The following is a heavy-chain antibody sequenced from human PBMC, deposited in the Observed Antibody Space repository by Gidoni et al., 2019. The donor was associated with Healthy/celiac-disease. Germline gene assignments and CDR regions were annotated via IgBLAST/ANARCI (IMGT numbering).Heavy chain of an antibody. CDR2: MNHNSGNT. CDR3: ARGQNYYDSSGYYR. Sequence: QVQLVQSGAEVKKPGASVKVSCKAYGYTFTSYDINWVRPASGQGLEWRGWMNHNSGNTGYAQKFQGRVTMTRNTSISTAYMELSSLRSEDTAVYYCARGQNYYDSSGYYRWGQGTLVTVSS. J-gene: IGHJ5*02. V-gene: IGHV1-8*01. CDR1: GYTFTSYD. D-gene: IGHD3-22*01.